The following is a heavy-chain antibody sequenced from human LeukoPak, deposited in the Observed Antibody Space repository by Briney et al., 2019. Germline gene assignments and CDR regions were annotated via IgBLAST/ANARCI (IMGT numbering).Heavy chain of an antibody. Sequence: GESLKISCEGSGYIFTSYWIGWVRQMPGKGLEWMGIIYPGDSDTRYSPSFQGQVTISADKSINTAYLQWSSLKASDTAMYYCARDPGYTAVPFYCDYWGQGTLVTVSS. J-gene: IGHJ4*02. V-gene: IGHV5-51*01. CDR3: ARDPGYTAVPFYCDY. CDR2: IYPGDSDT. CDR1: GYIFTSYW. D-gene: IGHD3-16*02.